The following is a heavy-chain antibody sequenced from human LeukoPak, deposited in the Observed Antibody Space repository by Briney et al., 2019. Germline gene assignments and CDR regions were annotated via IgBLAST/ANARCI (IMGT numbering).Heavy chain of an antibody. CDR3: ARDRVRYYDSSGFFDY. J-gene: IGHJ4*02. D-gene: IGHD3-22*01. Sequence: PGGSLRLSCAASGFTFSDYYMSWIRQAPGKGLEWVSYISSSGSTIYYADSVKGRFTISRDNAKNSLYLQMNSLRAEDTAVYYCARDRVRYYDSSGFFDYWGQGTLVTVSS. V-gene: IGHV3-11*01. CDR1: GFTFSDYY. CDR2: ISSSGSTI.